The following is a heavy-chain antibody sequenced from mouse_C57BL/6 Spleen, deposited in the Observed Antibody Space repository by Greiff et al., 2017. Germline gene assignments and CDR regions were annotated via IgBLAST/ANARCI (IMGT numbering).Heavy chain of an antibody. D-gene: IGHD1-1*01. CDR2: IRSKSNNYAT. CDR3: VRQDGSSYVDYAMDY. Sequence: EVQLVESGGGLVQPKGSLKLSCAASGFSFNTYAMNWVRQAPGKGLEWFARIRSKSNNYATYYADSVKDRFTISRDDSEIMLYLQLNNLKTEDTAMYYCVRQDGSSYVDYAMDYWGQGTSVTVSS. CDR1: GFSFNTYA. V-gene: IGHV10-1*01. J-gene: IGHJ4*01.